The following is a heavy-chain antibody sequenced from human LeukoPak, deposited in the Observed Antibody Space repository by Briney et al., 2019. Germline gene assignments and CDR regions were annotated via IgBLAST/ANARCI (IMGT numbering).Heavy chain of an antibody. CDR3: ARGDSSGSGFNP. Sequence: GGSLRLSCAASGFTFSSYDMHWVRQATGKGLEWVSAIGTAGDTYYPGSVKGRFTISRENAKNSLYLQMNSLRAEDTAVYYCARGDSSGSGFNPWGQGTLVTVSS. V-gene: IGHV3-13*01. J-gene: IGHJ5*02. D-gene: IGHD6-25*01. CDR2: IGTAGDT. CDR1: GFTFSSYD.